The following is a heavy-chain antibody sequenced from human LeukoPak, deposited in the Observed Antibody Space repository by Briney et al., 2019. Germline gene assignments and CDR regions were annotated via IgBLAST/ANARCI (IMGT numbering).Heavy chain of an antibody. V-gene: IGHV4-59*12. CDR3: ARGWRYYYGSGSYSPFDY. Sequence: SETLSLTCTVSGGSINSYYWSWIRQPPGKGLEWIGYIYYSGSTNYNPSLKSRVTISVDTSKNQFSLKLSSVTAADTAVYYCARGWRYYYGSGSYSPFDYWGQGTLVTVSS. D-gene: IGHD3-10*01. CDR1: GGSINSYY. CDR2: IYYSGST. J-gene: IGHJ4*02.